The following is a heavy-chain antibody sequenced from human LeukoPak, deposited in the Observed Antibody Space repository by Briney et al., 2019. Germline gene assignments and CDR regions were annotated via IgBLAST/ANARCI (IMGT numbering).Heavy chain of an antibody. J-gene: IGHJ4*02. CDR1: GYTFTSYY. Sequence: ASVKVSCTASGYTFTSYYMHWVRQAPGQGLEWMGIINPSGGSTSYAQKFQGRVTMTRDTSTSTVYMELGSLRSEDTAVYYCARVGEHSPAVDYWGQGTLVTVSS. D-gene: IGHD3-16*01. CDR3: ARVGEHSPAVDY. CDR2: INPSGGST. V-gene: IGHV1-46*01.